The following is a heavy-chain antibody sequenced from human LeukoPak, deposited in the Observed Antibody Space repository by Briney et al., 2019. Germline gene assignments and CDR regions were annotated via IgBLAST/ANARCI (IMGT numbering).Heavy chain of an antibody. Sequence: PGGSLRLSCAASGFTFEDYAMHWVRQAPGKGLEWVSSISWNSDTIAYADSVKGRFTISRDNAKNSLYLQMNSLRAEDTALYYCAKGLCSSISCYIFDPWGQGTLVTVSP. CDR2: ISWNSDTI. D-gene: IGHD2-2*02. V-gene: IGHV3-9*01. CDR3: AKGLCSSISCYIFDP. J-gene: IGHJ5*02. CDR1: GFTFEDYA.